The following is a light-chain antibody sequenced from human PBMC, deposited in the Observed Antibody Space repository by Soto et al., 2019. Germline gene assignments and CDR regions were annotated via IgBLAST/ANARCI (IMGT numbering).Light chain of an antibody. J-gene: IGKJ5*01. CDR3: QQYNNWPS. Sequence: EIVLTHSPGTLSLSPGERATLSCRASQTVSRNLAWYQQRPGQAPRLLIYDISNRATGVPARFSGSGSETEFTLTIRSLQSEDFAVYFCQQYNNWPSFGQGTRLEIK. CDR1: QTVSRN. V-gene: IGKV3-15*01. CDR2: DIS.